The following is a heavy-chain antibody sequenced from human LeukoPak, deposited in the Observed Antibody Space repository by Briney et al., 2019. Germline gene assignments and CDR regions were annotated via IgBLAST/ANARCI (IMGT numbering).Heavy chain of an antibody. J-gene: IGHJ4*02. CDR3: AKDNSGFLEWLLLGY. V-gene: IGHV3-23*01. CDR1: GFTFSSYA. CDR2: ISGSGGST. D-gene: IGHD3-3*01. Sequence: AGGSLRLSCAASGFTFSSYAMSWVRQAPGKGLEWVSAISGSGGSTYYADSVKGRFTISRDNSKNTLYLQMNSLRAEDTAVYYCAKDNSGFLEWLLLGYWGQGTLVIVSS.